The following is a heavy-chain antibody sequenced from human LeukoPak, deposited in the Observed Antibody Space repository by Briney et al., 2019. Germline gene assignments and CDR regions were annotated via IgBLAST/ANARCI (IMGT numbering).Heavy chain of an antibody. J-gene: IGHJ4*02. D-gene: IGHD6-19*01. CDR2: IKQGGSEK. V-gene: IGHV3-7*01. CDR1: GFTFSSYR. Sequence: GGSLRLSCAASGFTFSSYRMSWVRQAPGKGLGWVANIKQGGSEKYYVDSLKGRFTISRGNAKNSLYLQMNSLRAEDTAVYYCARDVGRIAVAGGVGYWGQGALVTVSS. CDR3: ARDVGRIAVAGGVGY.